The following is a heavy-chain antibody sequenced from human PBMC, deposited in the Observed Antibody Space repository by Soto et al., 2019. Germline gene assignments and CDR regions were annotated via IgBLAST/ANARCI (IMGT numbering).Heavy chain of an antibody. D-gene: IGHD2-21*02. CDR1: GGTFSSYT. Sequence: QVQLVQSGAEVKKPGSSVKVSCKASGGTFSSYTISWVRQAPGQGLEWMGRIIPILGIANYAQKFQGRVTITADKSTSTAYMELSSLRSEDTAVYYCARGRDCGGDCYFDYWGQGTLVTVSS. V-gene: IGHV1-69*02. J-gene: IGHJ4*02. CDR3: ARGRDCGGDCYFDY. CDR2: IIPILGIA.